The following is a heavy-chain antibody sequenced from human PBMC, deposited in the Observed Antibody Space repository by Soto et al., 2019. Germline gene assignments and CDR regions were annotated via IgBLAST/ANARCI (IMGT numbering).Heavy chain of an antibody. Sequence: SETLSLTCAVYGGSFSGYYWSWIRQPPGKGLEWIGEINHSGSTNYNPSLKSRVTISVDTSKNQFSLKLSSVTAADTAVYYCARRVAARRRGGWFDPWGQGTLVTVSS. CDR2: INHSGST. J-gene: IGHJ5*02. CDR3: ARRVAARRRGGWFDP. D-gene: IGHD6-6*01. V-gene: IGHV4-34*01. CDR1: GGSFSGYY.